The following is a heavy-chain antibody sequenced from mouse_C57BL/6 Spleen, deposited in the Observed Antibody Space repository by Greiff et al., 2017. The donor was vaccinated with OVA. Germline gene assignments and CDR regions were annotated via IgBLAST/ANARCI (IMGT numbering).Heavy chain of an antibody. J-gene: IGHJ4*01. CDR1: GYTFTDYN. V-gene: IGHV1-22*01. CDR2: INPNNGGT. CDR3: ARNNYYAMDY. Sequence: SGPELVKPGASVKMSCKASGYTFTDYNMHWVKQSHGKSLEWIGYINPNNGGTSYNQKFKGKATLTGNKSSSTAYMELRSLTSEDSAVYYCARNNYYAMDYWGQGTSVTVSS. D-gene: IGHD5-2*01.